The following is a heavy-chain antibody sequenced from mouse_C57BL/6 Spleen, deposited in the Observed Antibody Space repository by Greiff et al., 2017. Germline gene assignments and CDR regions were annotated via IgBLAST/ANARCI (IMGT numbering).Heavy chain of an antibody. Sequence: QVHVKQSGAELARPGASVKLSCKASGYTFTSYGISWVKQRTGQGLEWIGEIYPRSGNTYYNEKFKGKATLTADKSSSTAYMELRSLTSEDSAVYFCARAEFLRPMDYWGQGTSVTVSS. V-gene: IGHV1-81*01. CDR2: IYPRSGNT. J-gene: IGHJ4*01. CDR1: GYTFTSYG. CDR3: ARAEFLRPMDY. D-gene: IGHD1-2*01.